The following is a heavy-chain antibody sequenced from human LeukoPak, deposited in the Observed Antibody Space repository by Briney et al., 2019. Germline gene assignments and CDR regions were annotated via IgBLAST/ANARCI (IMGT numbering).Heavy chain of an antibody. J-gene: IGHJ4*02. V-gene: IGHV3-30*18. Sequence: PGRSLRLSCAASGFTFSSYGMHWVRQAPGKGLEWVAVISYDGSNKYYADSVKGRFTISRDNSKNTLYLQMNSLRAEDTAVYYCAKDLWRYDVGDLFDYWGQGTLVTVSS. CDR1: GFTFSSYG. CDR3: AKDLWRYDVGDLFDY. CDR2: ISYDGSNK. D-gene: IGHD3-16*01.